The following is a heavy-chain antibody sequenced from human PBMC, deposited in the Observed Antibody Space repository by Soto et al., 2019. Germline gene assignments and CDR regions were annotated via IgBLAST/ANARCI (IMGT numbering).Heavy chain of an antibody. D-gene: IGHD3-10*01. Sequence: PGGSLRLSWAAAGGTFSSYGMHWVRQAPGKGLEWVAVIWYDGSNKYYADSVKGRFTISRDNSKNTLYLQMNSLRAEDTAVYYCARDHLVRGVEPRGFDPWGQGTLITVSS. CDR1: GGTFSSYG. CDR3: ARDHLVRGVEPRGFDP. V-gene: IGHV3-33*01. J-gene: IGHJ5*02. CDR2: IWYDGSNK.